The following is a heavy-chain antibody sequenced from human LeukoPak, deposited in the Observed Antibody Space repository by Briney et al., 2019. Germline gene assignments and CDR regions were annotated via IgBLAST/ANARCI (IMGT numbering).Heavy chain of an antibody. D-gene: IGHD3-3*01. V-gene: IGHV1-69*02. CDR3: ARQYYDFWSGYPSYFDY. CDR2: IIPILGIA. CDR1: GGTFSSYT. J-gene: IGHJ4*02. Sequence: SVRVSCKASGGTFSSYTISWVRQAPGQGLEWMGRIIPILGIAHYAQKFQGRVAITADKSTSTAYMELSSLRSEDTAVYYCARQYYDFWSGYPSYFDYWGQGTLVTVSS.